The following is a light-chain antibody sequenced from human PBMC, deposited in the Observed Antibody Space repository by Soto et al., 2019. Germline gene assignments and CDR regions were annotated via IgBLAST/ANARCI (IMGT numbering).Light chain of an antibody. V-gene: IGLV2-8*01. Sequence: QSVLTQPPSASGSPGQSVTISCTGTPSDVGGSNSVSRYQQHPGKAPNLMIYDVNKRPSGVPDRFSGSKSGNTASLTVSGLQAADEAYYFCSSYAPSDVVFGGGTKLTVL. CDR3: SSYAPSDVV. CDR1: PSDVGGSNS. CDR2: DVN. J-gene: IGLJ2*01.